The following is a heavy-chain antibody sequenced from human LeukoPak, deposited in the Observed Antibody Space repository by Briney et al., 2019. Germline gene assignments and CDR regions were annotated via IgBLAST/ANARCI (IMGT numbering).Heavy chain of an antibody. CDR1: SGSISSYY. V-gene: IGHV4-59*08. CDR3: ARHEKLGQFDY. D-gene: IGHD3-10*01. Sequence: SETLSLTCTVSSGSISSYYWSWIRQPPGKGLEWIGYVYYSGSANYNPSLKSRVTLSVDTSKNQFSLKLSSVPAADTAVYYCARHEKLGQFDYWGQGTLVTVSS. J-gene: IGHJ4*02. CDR2: VYYSGSA.